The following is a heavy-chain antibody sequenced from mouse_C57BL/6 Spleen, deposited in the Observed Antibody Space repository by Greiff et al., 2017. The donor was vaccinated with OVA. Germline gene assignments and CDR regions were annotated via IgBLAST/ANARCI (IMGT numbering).Heavy chain of an antibody. D-gene: IGHD1-1*01. Sequence: QVQLKESGPELVKPGASVKISCKASGYAFSSSWMNWVKQRPGKGLEWIGRIYPGDGDTNYNGKFKGKATLTADNSSSTAYMQLSSLTSEDSAVYFCARGGSGTQAWFAYWGQGTLVTVSA. V-gene: IGHV1-82*01. CDR3: ARGGSGTQAWFAY. CDR1: GYAFSSSW. CDR2: IYPGDGDT. J-gene: IGHJ3*01.